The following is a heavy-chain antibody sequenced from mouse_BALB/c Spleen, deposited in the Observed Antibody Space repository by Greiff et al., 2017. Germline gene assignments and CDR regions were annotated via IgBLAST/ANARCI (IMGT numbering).Heavy chain of an antibody. D-gene: IGHD1-2*01. CDR2: IDPANGNT. Sequence: VQLQQSGAELVKPGASVKLSCTASGFNIKDTYMHWVKQRPEQGLEWIGRIDPANGNTKYDPKFQGKATITADTSSNTAYLQLSSLTSEDTAVYYCARGLIRDRFAYWGQGTLVTVSA. CDR1: GFNIKDTY. CDR3: ARGLIRDRFAY. J-gene: IGHJ3*01. V-gene: IGHV14-3*02.